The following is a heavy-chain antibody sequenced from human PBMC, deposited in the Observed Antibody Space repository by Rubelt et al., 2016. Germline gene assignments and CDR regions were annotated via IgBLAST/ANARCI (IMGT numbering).Heavy chain of an antibody. CDR2: INPSGGST. J-gene: IGHJ4*02. CDR1: GYTFTSYY. D-gene: IGHD4-17*01. V-gene: IGHV1-46*01. CDR3: ARAASTVTTLLDLGY. Sequence: QVQLVQSGAEVKKPGASVKVSCKASGYTFTSYYMHWVRQAPGQGLEWMGIINPSGGSTSYEQKFRGRVTMPRERSTSTVYMELSSLRSEETAVYYCARAASTVTTLLDLGYWGQGTLVTVSS.